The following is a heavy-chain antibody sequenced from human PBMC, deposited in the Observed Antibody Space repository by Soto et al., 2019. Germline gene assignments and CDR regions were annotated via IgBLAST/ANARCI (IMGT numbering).Heavy chain of an antibody. J-gene: IGHJ3*02. CDR2: ISYSGRT. D-gene: IGHD3-3*01. Sequence: QVQLQESGPGLVKPSQTLSLTCAVSGGSISCNGYYWNWIRHHPGKGLEWIGYISYSGRTFYSPSLKSRVTTSLDTSKNQFSLKLSSVTAADTAIYYCARGSIFGVVLNAFDIWGQGTMVAVSS. CDR3: ARGSIFGVVLNAFDI. CDR1: GGSISCNGYY. V-gene: IGHV4-31*11.